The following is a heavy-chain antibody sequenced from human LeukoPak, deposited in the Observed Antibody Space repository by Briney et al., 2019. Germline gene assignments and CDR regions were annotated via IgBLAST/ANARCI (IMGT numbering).Heavy chain of an antibody. Sequence: PSETLSLTCTVSGGSISSYYWSWIRQPAGKGLEWIGRIYTSGSTNYNPSLKSRVTISVDTSKNQFSLKLSSVTAADTAVYYCARHAYYYDSSGYYYILWFDPWGQGTLVTVSS. V-gene: IGHV4-4*07. CDR1: GGSISSYY. J-gene: IGHJ5*02. CDR2: IYTSGST. D-gene: IGHD3-22*01. CDR3: ARHAYYYDSSGYYYILWFDP.